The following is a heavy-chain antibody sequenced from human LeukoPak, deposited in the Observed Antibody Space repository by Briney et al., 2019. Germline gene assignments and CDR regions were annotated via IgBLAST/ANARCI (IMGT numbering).Heavy chain of an antibody. CDR1: GLTFSSYS. CDR2: ISSSSSTI. D-gene: IGHD3-16*01. V-gene: IGHV3-48*01. CDR3: AKRSGELDY. Sequence: PGGSLRLSCAASGLTFSSYSMNWVRQAPGKGLEWVSYISSSSSTIYYADSVKGRFTISRDNSKNTLYLQMNSLRAEDTAVYYCAKRSGELDYWGQGTLVTVSS. J-gene: IGHJ4*02.